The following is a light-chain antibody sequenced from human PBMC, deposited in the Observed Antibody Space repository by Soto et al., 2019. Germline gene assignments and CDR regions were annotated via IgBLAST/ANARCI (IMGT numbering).Light chain of an antibody. CDR3: QHYGNSPHT. V-gene: IGKV3D-15*02. J-gene: IGKJ2*01. CDR2: AAS. Sequence: ETVMTQSPVALSVSPGERATLSCRARQNVRKNLAWYQHKPGQAPRLLIYAASSSATGVPGRFSGSGSGTEFTLTISRLESEDFAVYYCQHYGNSPHTFGQGTKVDIK. CDR1: QNVRKN.